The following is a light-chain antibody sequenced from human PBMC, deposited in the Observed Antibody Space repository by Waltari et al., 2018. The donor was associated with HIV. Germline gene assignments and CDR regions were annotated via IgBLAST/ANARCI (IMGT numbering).Light chain of an antibody. Sequence: YVLTQPPSVSVAPGQTARMTCGGTKIGDKSVHRYQQRPGQAPIVGVYGDSDRPSGISERISGSNSGNTATLIISRVEAGDEADYYCQVWDGGSDPPGVFGGGTRLTVL. J-gene: IGLJ3*02. CDR2: GDS. CDR3: QVWDGGSDPPGV. CDR1: KIGDKS. V-gene: IGLV3-21*02.